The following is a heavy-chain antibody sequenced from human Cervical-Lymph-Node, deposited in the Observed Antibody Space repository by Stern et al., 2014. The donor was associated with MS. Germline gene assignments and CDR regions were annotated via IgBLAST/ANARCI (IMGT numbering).Heavy chain of an antibody. D-gene: IGHD2/OR15-2a*01. CDR1: GFGFGTSW. V-gene: IGHV3-7*01. CDR2: IGQDGYDK. J-gene: IGHJ4*02. Sequence: EVQLEASGGGLVQPGGPLRLSCVASGFGFGTSWMRRVRQPPGRGLFWVANIGQDGYDKFYVDSVKGRFTISRDNARNSLYLQMNSLTVADTAVYYCARDRRAFLDYWGQGTHVAVSS. CDR3: ARDRRAFLDY.